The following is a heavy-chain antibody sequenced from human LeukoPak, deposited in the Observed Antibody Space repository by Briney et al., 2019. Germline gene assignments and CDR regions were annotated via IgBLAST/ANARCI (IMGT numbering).Heavy chain of an antibody. V-gene: IGHV3-66*01. D-gene: IGHD3-10*01. CDR2: IYSGGDT. CDR1: GITVSRNY. CDR3: TTEMVRDIVILNWFDP. Sequence: GGSLRLSCAASGITVSRNYMSWVRQAPGKGLEWVSIIYSGGDTYYADSVKGRFTISRDNSKNTLYLQMNSLRAEDTAVYYCTTEMVRDIVILNWFDPWGQGTLVTVSS. J-gene: IGHJ5*02.